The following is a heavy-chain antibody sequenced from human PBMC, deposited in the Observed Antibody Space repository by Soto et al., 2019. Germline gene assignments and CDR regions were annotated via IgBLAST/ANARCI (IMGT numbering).Heavy chain of an antibody. Sequence: EVQLVESGGGLVQPGRSLRLSCAASGFNFADYAMHWVRQPPGKGLEWVSGISWDGGRIGYADSVKGRFTISRDNAKKGLFLHMSSMRPEDTAMYYRAKVVVEATQPRYDFGGMDVWGQGTKVTVSS. V-gene: IGHV3-9*01. CDR3: AKVVVEATQPRYDFGGMDV. D-gene: IGHD2-15*01. J-gene: IGHJ6*02. CDR1: GFNFADYA. CDR2: ISWDGGRI.